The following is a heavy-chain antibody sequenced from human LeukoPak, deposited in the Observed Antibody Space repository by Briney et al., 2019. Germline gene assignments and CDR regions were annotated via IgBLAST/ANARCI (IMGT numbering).Heavy chain of an antibody. CDR1: GFTFSNYW. Sequence: GGSLRLSCAASGFTFSNYWMHWVRQAPGKGLVWVSRISKDGGITDYADSVKGRFTISRDNAKNTLYLQMNSLRVEDTAVYYCVRLLDLDFWGQGTLVTVSS. V-gene: IGHV3-74*01. CDR2: ISKDGGIT. CDR3: VRLLDLDF. D-gene: IGHD3-3*01. J-gene: IGHJ4*02.